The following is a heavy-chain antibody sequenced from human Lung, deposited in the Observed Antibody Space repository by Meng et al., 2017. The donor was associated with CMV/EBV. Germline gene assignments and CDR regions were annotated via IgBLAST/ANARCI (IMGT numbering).Heavy chain of an antibody. J-gene: IGHJ4*01. CDR1: GYTFTSYD. Sequence: ASXXVSCKASGYTFTSYDINWVRQATGQGLEWMGWMNPNSGNTGYAQKLQGRVTMTRNTSTSTAYMELSSLRSEDTAVDYCASGVVAAKSGVKGLTYWGQGXLVTVSS. CDR3: ASGVVAAKSGVKGLTY. CDR2: MNPNSGNT. V-gene: IGHV1-8*01. D-gene: IGHD2-15*01.